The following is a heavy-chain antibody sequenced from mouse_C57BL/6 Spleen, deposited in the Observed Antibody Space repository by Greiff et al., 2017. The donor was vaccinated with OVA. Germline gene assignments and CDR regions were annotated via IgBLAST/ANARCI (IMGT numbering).Heavy chain of an antibody. CDR2: IYPGDGDT. J-gene: IGHJ2*01. CDR3: ASYDYDEGGY. Sequence: QVQLKQSGPELVKPGASVKISCKASGYAFSSSWMNWVKQRPGKGLEWIGRIYPGDGDTNYNGKFKGKATLTADKSSSTAYMQLSSLTSEDSAVYFCASYDYDEGGYWGQGTTLTVSS. D-gene: IGHD2-4*01. V-gene: IGHV1-82*01. CDR1: GYAFSSSW.